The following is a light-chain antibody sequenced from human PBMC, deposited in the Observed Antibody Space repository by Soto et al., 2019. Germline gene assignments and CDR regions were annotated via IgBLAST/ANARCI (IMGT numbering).Light chain of an antibody. CDR2: DVS. V-gene: IGLV2-14*03. CDR3: SSYASSDTVL. CDR1: RSDVGGYNY. J-gene: IGLJ2*01. Sequence: QSVLTQPASVSGSPGQSITISCTGTRSDVGGYNYVSWYQQHPGKAPKLLICDVSSRPSGISDRFSGSKSGNTASLTISGLQPEDEADYYCSSYASSDTVLFGGGTKLTVL.